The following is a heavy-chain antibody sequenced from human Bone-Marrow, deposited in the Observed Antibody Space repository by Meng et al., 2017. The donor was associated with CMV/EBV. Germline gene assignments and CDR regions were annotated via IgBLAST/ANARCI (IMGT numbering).Heavy chain of an antibody. CDR2: VYYRGSA. CDR3: ARVQTGFDACDI. Sequence: GSLRLSCTVSGGSISNNTYYWGWIRQPPGKGLEWIGSVYYRGSAYYSPSLKSRVTISVDTSNNQYSLKLSSVTAADTAVYYCARVQTGFDACDIWGQGKMVNV. CDR1: GGSISNNTYY. V-gene: IGHV4-39*01. J-gene: IGHJ3*02. D-gene: IGHD1-1*01.